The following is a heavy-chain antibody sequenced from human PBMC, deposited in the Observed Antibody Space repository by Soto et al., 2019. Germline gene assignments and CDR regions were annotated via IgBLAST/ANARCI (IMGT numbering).Heavy chain of an antibody. CDR2: ISWDGGST. V-gene: IGHV3-43*01. CDR1: GFTFDDYT. CDR3: ARGSGWYDTPDNYFDD. D-gene: IGHD6-19*01. J-gene: IGHJ4*02. Sequence: GGSLRLSCAASGFTFDDYTMHWVRQAPGKGLEWVSLISWDGGSTYYADSVKGRFTISRDNSKNSLYLQMNSLRTEDTALYYCARGSGWYDTPDNYFDDWGQGTLVTVAS.